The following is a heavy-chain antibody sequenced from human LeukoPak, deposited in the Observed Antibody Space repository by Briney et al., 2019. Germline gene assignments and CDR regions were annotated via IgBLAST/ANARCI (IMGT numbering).Heavy chain of an antibody. CDR3: AHGLRYFGYYYGMDV. V-gene: IGHV4-34*01. Sequence: SETLSLTCAVYGGSFSGYYWSWIRQPPGKGLEWIGEINHSGSTNYNPSLKSRVTISVDASKNQFSLKLSSVTAADTAVYYCAHGLRYFGYYYGMDVWGQGTTVTVSS. D-gene: IGHD3-9*01. CDR1: GGSFSGYY. CDR2: INHSGST. J-gene: IGHJ6*02.